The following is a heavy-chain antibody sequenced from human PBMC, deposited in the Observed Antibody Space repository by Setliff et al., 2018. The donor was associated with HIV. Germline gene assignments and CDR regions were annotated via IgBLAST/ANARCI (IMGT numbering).Heavy chain of an antibody. D-gene: IGHD4-17*01. V-gene: IGHV4-59*01. Sequence: PSETLSLTCTVSGDSISSYYWSWIRQPPGKGLEWIGYIYTSGTTTYNPSLKSRVTMSVDTSKNQLSLKLSSLTAADTAVYYCARDRPPSTVDMLGAFDRWGQGTMVTVSS. CDR2: IYTSGTT. CDR1: GDSISSYY. J-gene: IGHJ3*02. CDR3: ARDRPPSTVDMLGAFDR.